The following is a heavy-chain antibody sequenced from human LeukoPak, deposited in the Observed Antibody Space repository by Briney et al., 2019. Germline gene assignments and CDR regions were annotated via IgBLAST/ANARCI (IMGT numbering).Heavy chain of an antibody. J-gene: IGHJ4*02. CDR3: ARDRLGATHY. CDR2: IYYSGST. D-gene: IGHD1-26*01. Sequence: SETLSLTCTVSGGSISIYYWSWIRQPPGKGLEWIGYIYYSGSTNYNPSLKSRVTISVDTSKNHFSLKLSSVTAADTAVYYSARDRLGATHYWGQGTLVTVSS. CDR1: GGSISIYY. V-gene: IGHV4-59*12.